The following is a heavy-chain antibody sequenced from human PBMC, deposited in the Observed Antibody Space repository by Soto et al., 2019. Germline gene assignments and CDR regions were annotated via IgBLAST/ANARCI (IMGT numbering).Heavy chain of an antibody. CDR1: GFSLTTIGVG. Sequence: QITLKESGPTLVKPTQTLTLTCTVSGFSLTTIGVGVGWFRQPPGQPLEWLTLIYRDDDKRYRPSLKTRLTITQHDTTNQVVLTITNMDPVDAGTYFCAHTVRRGSYWETFDHWGQGTRVTVSS. CDR3: AHTVRRGSYWETFDH. V-gene: IGHV2-5*02. CDR2: IYRDDDK. D-gene: IGHD1-26*01. J-gene: IGHJ4*02.